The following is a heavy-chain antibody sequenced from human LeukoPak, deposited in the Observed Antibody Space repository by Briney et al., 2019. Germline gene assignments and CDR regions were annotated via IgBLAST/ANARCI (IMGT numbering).Heavy chain of an antibody. J-gene: IGHJ4*02. CDR2: ISSDSSTI. Sequence: GGSLRLSCVASGFTFNSYNMNWVRQAPGKGLEWVSYISSDSSTIFYADSVKGRFTISRDNVKNSLFLQLNSLRDEDTAMYYCARQKQSHGNFDYWGQGTLVTVSS. CDR1: GFTFNSYN. D-gene: IGHD1-26*01. V-gene: IGHV3-48*02. CDR3: ARQKQSHGNFDY.